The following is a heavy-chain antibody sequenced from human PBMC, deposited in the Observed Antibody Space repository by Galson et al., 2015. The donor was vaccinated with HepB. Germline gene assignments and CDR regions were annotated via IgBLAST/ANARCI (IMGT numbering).Heavy chain of an antibody. J-gene: IGHJ1*01. Sequence: LRLSCAASGFSFRNYWMHWVRQDPQTGLEWVSRVGGDGSETTYADSVKGRFTVSRDNAKNMVYLQMKSLRAEETAVYYCSRAYSSHYYESSSFFQYWGRGTPVTVSS. CDR3: SRAYSSHYYESSSFFQY. D-gene: IGHD3-22*01. CDR1: GFSFRNYW. CDR2: VGGDGSET. V-gene: IGHV3-74*01.